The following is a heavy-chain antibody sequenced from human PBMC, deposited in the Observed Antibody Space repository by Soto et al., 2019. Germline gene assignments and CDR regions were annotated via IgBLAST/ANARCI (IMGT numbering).Heavy chain of an antibody. CDR3: ARDDYGDYVTVDY. CDR2: ISSSSSYI. D-gene: IGHD4-17*01. V-gene: IGHV3-21*01. J-gene: IGHJ4*02. CDR1: GFTFSSYS. Sequence: EVQLVESGGGLVKPGGSLRLSCAASGFTFSSYSMNWVRQAPGKGLEWVSSISSSSSYIYYADSVKGRFTISRDNAKNSLYLQMNRLRAEDTAVYYCARDDYGDYVTVDYWGQGTLVTVSS.